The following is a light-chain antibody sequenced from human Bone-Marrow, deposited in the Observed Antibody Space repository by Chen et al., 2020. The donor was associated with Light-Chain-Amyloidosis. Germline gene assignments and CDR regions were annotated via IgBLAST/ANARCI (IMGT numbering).Light chain of an antibody. V-gene: IGLV3-21*02. CDR1: NIGSTS. CDR2: DDS. J-gene: IGLJ3*02. Sequence: SYVLPQPSSVSVSPGQTPTIARGGHNIGSTSVHWYQPAPGQAPLLVVYDDSDRPSGIPERLFGSNSGNTATLTISRVEAGDEADYYCQVWDRSSDRPVFGGGTKLTVL. CDR3: QVWDRSSDRPV.